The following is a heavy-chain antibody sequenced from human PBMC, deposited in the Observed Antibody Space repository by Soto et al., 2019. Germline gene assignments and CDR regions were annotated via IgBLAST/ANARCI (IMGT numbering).Heavy chain of an antibody. D-gene: IGHD3-3*01. J-gene: IGHJ6*02. V-gene: IGHV1-2*02. Sequence: ASVKVSCKASGYTFTGYYMHWVRQAPGQGLEWMGWISPNSGGTNYAQKFQGRVTMTRDTSISTAYMELSRLRSDDTAVYYCARETVLRFLEWSHYYYGMDVWGQGTTVTVSS. CDR2: ISPNSGGT. CDR3: ARETVLRFLEWSHYYYGMDV. CDR1: GYTFTGYY.